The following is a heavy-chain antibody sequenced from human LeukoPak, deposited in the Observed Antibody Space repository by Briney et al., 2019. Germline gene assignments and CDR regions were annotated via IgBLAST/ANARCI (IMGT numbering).Heavy chain of an antibody. CDR1: GGTLSSYA. CDR3: ARLYQLLNRDWFDP. Sequence: ASVKVSCKASGGTLSSYAISWVRQAPGQGLEWMGGIIPIFGTANYAQKFQGRVTITADESTSTAYMEPSSLRSEDTAVYYCARLYQLLNRDWFDPWGQGTLVTVSS. CDR2: IIPIFGTA. D-gene: IGHD2-2*01. V-gene: IGHV1-69*13. J-gene: IGHJ5*02.